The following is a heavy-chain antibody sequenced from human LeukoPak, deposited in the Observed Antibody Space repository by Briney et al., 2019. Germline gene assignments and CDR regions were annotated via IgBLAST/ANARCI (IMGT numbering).Heavy chain of an antibody. CDR1: GGSFSGYY. V-gene: IGHV4-39*01. CDR2: IYYSGST. J-gene: IGHJ4*02. CDR3: ARTQEHGSSTSCFDY. Sequence: PSETLSLTCAVYGGSFSGYYWGWIRQPPGKGLEWIGSIYYSGSTYYNPSLKSRVTISVGTSKNQFSLKLSSVTAADTAVYYCARTQEHGSSTSCFDYWGQGTLVTVSS. D-gene: IGHD2-2*01.